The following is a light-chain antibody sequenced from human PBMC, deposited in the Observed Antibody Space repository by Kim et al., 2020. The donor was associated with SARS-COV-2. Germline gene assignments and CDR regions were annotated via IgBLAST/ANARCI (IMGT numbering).Light chain of an antibody. CDR2: GRN. CDR1: TLRSHY. J-gene: IGLJ2*01. V-gene: IGLV3-19*01. CDR3: NSRDRSTNQLV. Sequence: ALGQTVRITSQGDTLRSHYATWYQQKPGQAPVVVIYGRNDRLSGIPDRFSGSSTGDTASLTINGAQAEDEADYYCNSRDRSTNQLVFGGGTQLTVL.